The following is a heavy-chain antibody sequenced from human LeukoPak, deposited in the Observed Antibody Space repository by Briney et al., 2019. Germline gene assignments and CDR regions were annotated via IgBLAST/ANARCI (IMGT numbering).Heavy chain of an antibody. Sequence: SETLSLTCTVSGYSISNGYYWVWIRQPPGKGLEWIGTIYYSGTTYYNPSLKSRVTISVDTSKNQFSLRLSSVTAADTAVYYCARKGRHLGYWGQGTLVTVSS. CDR3: ARKGRHLGY. V-gene: IGHV4-38-2*02. CDR2: IYYSGTT. CDR1: GYSISNGYY. J-gene: IGHJ4*02.